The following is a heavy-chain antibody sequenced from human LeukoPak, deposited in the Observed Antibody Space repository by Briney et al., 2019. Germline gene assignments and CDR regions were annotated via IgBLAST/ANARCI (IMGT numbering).Heavy chain of an antibody. V-gene: IGHV4-4*07. CDR3: AREAETCSSGFYYDQ. J-gene: IGHJ4*02. CDR2: IYGSGGS. CDR1: GDSFSNYY. Sequence: SETLSLTCNVSGDSFSNYYWSWIRQPAGRGLEWIGRIYGSGGSNYNPSLKSRVSISVDKSKNRFSLNLTSVTAADTAVYYCAREAETCSSGFYYDQWGQGTLVTVSS. D-gene: IGHD6-6*01.